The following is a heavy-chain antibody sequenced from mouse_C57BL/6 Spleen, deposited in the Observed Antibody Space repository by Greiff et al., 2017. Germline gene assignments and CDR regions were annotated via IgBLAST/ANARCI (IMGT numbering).Heavy chain of an antibody. D-gene: IGHD2-13*01. CDR3: ARDYDDLYYFDY. V-gene: IGHV1-42*01. Sequence: VQLQQSGPELVKPGASVKISCKASGYSFTGYYMNWVKQSPEKSLEWIGEINPSTGGTTYNQKFKAKATLTVDKSSSTAYMQLKSLTSEDSAFYYCARDYDDLYYFDYWGQGTTLTVSS. J-gene: IGHJ2*01. CDR2: INPSTGGT. CDR1: GYSFTGYY.